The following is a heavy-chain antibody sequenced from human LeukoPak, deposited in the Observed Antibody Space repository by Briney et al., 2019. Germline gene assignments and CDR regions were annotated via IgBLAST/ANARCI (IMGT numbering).Heavy chain of an antibody. D-gene: IGHD3-10*01. CDR2: IYYSGST. CDR1: GGSISSYY. J-gene: IGHJ4*02. Sequence: SETLSLTCTVSGGSISSYYWSWIRQPPGKGLEWIGYIYYSGSTNYNPSLKRRVTISVATSKDQFSLKLRSVTAADTAVYYCARGANYYGSASYYTPYSFDYWGQGTLVTVSS. CDR3: ARGANYYGSASYYTPYSFDY. V-gene: IGHV4-59*01.